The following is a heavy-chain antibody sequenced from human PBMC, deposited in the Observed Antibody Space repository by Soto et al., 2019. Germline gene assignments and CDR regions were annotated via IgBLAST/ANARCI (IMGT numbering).Heavy chain of an antibody. CDR2: ISYDGSNE. Sequence: QVQLVESGGGVVQPGRSLRLSCAASGFIFISYGMSWVRQAPGKGLEWVADISYDGSNEYYADSVKGRLTISRDNSKSTVYLQMNGLRAEDTAVYYCAKDYSSSWYYHDYWGQGTLVTVSS. J-gene: IGHJ4*02. CDR3: AKDYSSSWYYHDY. V-gene: IGHV3-30*18. CDR1: GFIFISYG. D-gene: IGHD6-13*01.